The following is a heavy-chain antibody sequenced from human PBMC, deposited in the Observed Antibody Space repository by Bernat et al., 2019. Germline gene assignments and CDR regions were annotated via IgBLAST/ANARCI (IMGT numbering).Heavy chain of an antibody. CDR2: IKGDGSSS. Sequence: EVQLVESGGGLVQPGGSLRLSCAASGFSFSSYWMHWVRQAPGKGLVWVSRIKGDGSSSNYADSGKGRFTISRDNAKNTLYLQLNSLRTEDTAVYYCGRQYDHWGQGTMVTVSS. J-gene: IGHJ4*02. CDR3: GRQYDH. CDR1: GFSFSSYW. D-gene: IGHD3-3*01. V-gene: IGHV3-74*01.